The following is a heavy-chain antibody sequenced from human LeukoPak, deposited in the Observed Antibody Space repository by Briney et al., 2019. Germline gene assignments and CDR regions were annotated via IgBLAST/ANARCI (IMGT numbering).Heavy chain of an antibody. CDR1: GYTFTSYG. CDR3: ARATDQLLGWVYAPLGY. D-gene: IGHD2-2*01. CDR2: ISAYNGNT. Sequence: ASVEVSCKASGYTFTSYGISWVRQAPGQGLEWMGWISAYNGNTNYAQKLQGRATMTTDTSTSTAYMELRSLRSDDTAVYYCARATDQLLGWVYAPLGYWGQGTLVTVSS. V-gene: IGHV1-18*01. J-gene: IGHJ4*02.